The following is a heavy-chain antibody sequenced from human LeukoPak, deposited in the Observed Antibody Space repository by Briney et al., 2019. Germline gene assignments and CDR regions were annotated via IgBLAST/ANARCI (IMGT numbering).Heavy chain of an antibody. J-gene: IGHJ4*02. D-gene: IGHD3-22*01. V-gene: IGHV3-23*01. CDR3: AVMHRYYDGSGYWVQ. CDR1: GFTFGSYA. Sequence: PGGSLRLSCAASGFTFGSYAMSWVRQAPGKGLEWVLGISTSGGTTSYAESVKGRFTVSRDNPRNTLYMEMNSLRDEDTAVYYCAVMHRYYDGSGYWVQWGQGTLVTVSS. CDR2: ISTSGGTT.